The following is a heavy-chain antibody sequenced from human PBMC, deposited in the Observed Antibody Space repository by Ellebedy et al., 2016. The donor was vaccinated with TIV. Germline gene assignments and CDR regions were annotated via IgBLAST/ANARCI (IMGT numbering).Heavy chain of an antibody. CDR3: ATDSRGYWGDFQH. Sequence: GSLRLSXAVYGGSFSGYYWSWIRQPPGKGLEWIGEINHSGSTNYNPSLKSRVTISVDTSKNQFSLKLSSVTAADTAVYYRATDSRGYWGDFQHWGQGTLVTVSS. CDR2: INHSGST. V-gene: IGHV4-34*01. CDR1: GGSFSGYY. D-gene: IGHD3-22*01. J-gene: IGHJ1*01.